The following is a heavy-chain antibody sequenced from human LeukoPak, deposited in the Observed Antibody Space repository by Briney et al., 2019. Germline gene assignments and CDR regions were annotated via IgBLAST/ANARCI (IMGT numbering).Heavy chain of an antibody. Sequence: CQTLPLTCTVSGDSITSNGYSWTWIRQPPGKGLEWIGYISYGGNTYSKPSLKSRVTISLDASKNQFSLKLTSLTAADTAVYYCARDVLVTSSPDAFDVWGQGT. CDR1: GDSITSNGYS. D-gene: IGHD1-26*01. V-gene: IGHV4-31*03. CDR2: ISYGGNT. J-gene: IGHJ3*01. CDR3: ARDVLVTSSPDAFDV.